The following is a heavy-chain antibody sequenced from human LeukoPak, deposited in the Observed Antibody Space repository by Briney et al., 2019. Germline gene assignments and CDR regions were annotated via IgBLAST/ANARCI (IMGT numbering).Heavy chain of an antibody. Sequence: SVKVSCKASGGTFSSYTISWVRQAPGQGLEWMGRIIPILGIANYAQKFQGRVTITADKSTSTAYMGLSSLRSEDTAVYYCARDQYCTNGVCQWYFDLWGRGTLVTVSS. CDR1: GGTFSSYT. D-gene: IGHD2-8*01. CDR3: ARDQYCTNGVCQWYFDL. V-gene: IGHV1-69*04. CDR2: IIPILGIA. J-gene: IGHJ2*01.